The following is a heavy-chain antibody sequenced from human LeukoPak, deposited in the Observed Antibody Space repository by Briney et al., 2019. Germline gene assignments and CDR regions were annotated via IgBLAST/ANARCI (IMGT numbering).Heavy chain of an antibody. Sequence: GASVKVSCKASGYTFTGYYMHLVRQAPGQGLEWMGWINPNSGGTNYAQKFQGRVTMTRDTSISTAYMELSRLRSDDTAVYYCARSGSSSWTITALFDYWGQGTLVTVSS. D-gene: IGHD6-13*01. CDR1: GYTFTGYY. V-gene: IGHV1-2*02. CDR2: INPNSGGT. J-gene: IGHJ4*02. CDR3: ARSGSSSWTITALFDY.